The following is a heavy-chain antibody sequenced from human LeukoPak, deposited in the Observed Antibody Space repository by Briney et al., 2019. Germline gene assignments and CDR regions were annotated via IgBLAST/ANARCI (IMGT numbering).Heavy chain of an antibody. CDR3: ARGVSNRWADF. J-gene: IGHJ4*02. CDR2: ITAYNGNT. V-gene: IGHV1-18*01. CDR1: GYSFTTYG. D-gene: IGHD2/OR15-2a*01. Sequence: ASVKVSCKTSGYSFTTYGTNWVRQAPGQGLEWMGWITAYNGNTNYAHKYQGRFTMTKDTYTRTFYMELRGLKSNDTAVYYCARGVSNRWADFWGQGTLVTVSS.